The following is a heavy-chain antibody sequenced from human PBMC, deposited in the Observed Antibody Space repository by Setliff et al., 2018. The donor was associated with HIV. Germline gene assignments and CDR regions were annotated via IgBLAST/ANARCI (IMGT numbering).Heavy chain of an antibody. CDR1: GGSISSYY. V-gene: IGHV4-4*07. D-gene: IGHD6-25*01. J-gene: IGHJ4*02. CDR2: INHSGST. CDR3: ARYSPRGYTLTGPY. Sequence: SETLSLTCSVSGGSISSYYWSWIRQPAGKGLEWIGGINHSGSTNYNPSLKSRVTISLDTSKNQFSLKLTSVTAADTAVYYCARYSPRGYTLTGPYWGQGTLVTVSS.